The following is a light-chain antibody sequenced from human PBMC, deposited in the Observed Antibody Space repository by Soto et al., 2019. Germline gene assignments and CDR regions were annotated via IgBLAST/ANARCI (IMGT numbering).Light chain of an antibody. CDR3: QQYNNWPPRT. J-gene: IGKJ1*01. Sequence: EIEMTQSPAAMSVSPGERATLSCKASQSVSKNLAWYQQKPGQTPRLLIYDASTRATGVPARFSGSGSGTDFALTISSLQSEDFAVYYCQQYNNWPPRTFGQGTKVESK. V-gene: IGKV3-15*01. CDR2: DAS. CDR1: QSVSKN.